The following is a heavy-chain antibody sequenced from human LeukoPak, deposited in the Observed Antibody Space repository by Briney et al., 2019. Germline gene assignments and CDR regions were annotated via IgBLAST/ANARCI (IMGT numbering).Heavy chain of an antibody. CDR3: ARREMITHNAFDI. CDR1: ANTFSDYW. CDR2: IYPDDSQT. D-gene: IGHD1-14*01. Sequence: PGESLKISCQGSANTFSDYWIGWVRQMPGKGLEWMGVIYPDDSQTTYSPSSERQVTIPADKSINTAYLQWNSLKATDTAMYYCARREMITHNAFDIWGQGTMVTVSA. J-gene: IGHJ3*02. V-gene: IGHV5-51*03.